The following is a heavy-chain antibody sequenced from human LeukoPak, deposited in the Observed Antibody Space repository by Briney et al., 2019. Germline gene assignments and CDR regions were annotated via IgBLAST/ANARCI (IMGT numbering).Heavy chain of an antibody. V-gene: IGHV4-4*02. CDR3: ARVGIVVVPAAMGWFDP. CDR2: VHRDGYA. J-gene: IGHJ5*02. D-gene: IGHD2-2*01. CDR1: GASITYY. Sequence: SGTLSLTCAVSGASITYYWSWARQPPGKGLEWIGEVHRDGYANYNPSLESRVTMSVDKSRNQLSLQLTSVTAADTAVYYCARVGIVVVPAAMGWFDPWGQGTLVTVSS.